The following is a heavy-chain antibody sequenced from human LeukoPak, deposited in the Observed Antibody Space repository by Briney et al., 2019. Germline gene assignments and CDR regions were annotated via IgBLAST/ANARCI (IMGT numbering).Heavy chain of an antibody. CDR2: IAYGGGNT. J-gene: IGHJ3*02. CDR3: ARVVGSTAIFNAFDI. Sequence: PGGSLRLSCAASGFTFGDYYMNWIRQAPGKGLEWVAIIAYGGGNTYYADSVKGRFTISRDNSKNTLYLQMNSLRAEDTAVYYCARVVGSTAIFNAFDIWGQGTMVTVSS. D-gene: IGHD1-26*01. CDR1: GFTFGDYY. V-gene: IGHV3-30*03.